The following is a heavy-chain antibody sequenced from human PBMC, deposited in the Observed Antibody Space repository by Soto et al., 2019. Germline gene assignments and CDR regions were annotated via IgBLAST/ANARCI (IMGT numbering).Heavy chain of an antibody. CDR1: GYTFTSYG. CDR2: ISAYNGNT. J-gene: IGHJ4*02. Sequence: ASVKVSCKASGYTFTSYGISWVRQAPGQGLEWMGWISAYNGNTNYAQKLQGRVTMTTDTSTSTAYMELRSLRSDDTAVYYCARDGALTYYDFWSGYHPLPTQGDYWGQGTLVTVSS. V-gene: IGHV1-18*01. CDR3: ARDGALTYYDFWSGYHPLPTQGDY. D-gene: IGHD3-3*01.